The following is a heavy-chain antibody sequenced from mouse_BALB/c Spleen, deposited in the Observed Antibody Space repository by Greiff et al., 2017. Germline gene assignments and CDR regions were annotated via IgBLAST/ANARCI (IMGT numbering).Heavy chain of an antibody. CDR2: ISSGGSYT. CDR3: ARDGAGFFDY. Sequence: EVKLVESGGGLVKPGGSLKLSCAASGFTFSSYAMSWVRQTPEKRLEWVATISSGGSYTYYPDSVKGRFTISRDNAKNTLYLQMSSLRSEDTAMYYCARDGAGFFDYWGQGTTLTVSS. J-gene: IGHJ2*01. D-gene: IGHD2-3*01. V-gene: IGHV5-9-3*01. CDR1: GFTFSSYA.